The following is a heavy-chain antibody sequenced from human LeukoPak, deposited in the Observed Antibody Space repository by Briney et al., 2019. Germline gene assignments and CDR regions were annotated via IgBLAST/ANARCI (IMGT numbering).Heavy chain of an antibody. V-gene: IGHV5-51*01. J-gene: IGHJ5*02. CDR2: IYPGDSDT. Sequence: GESLKISCKGSGYTFTSYWIGWVRQMPGKGLEWMGIIYPGDSDTRYSPSFQGQVTISADKSISTAYLQWSSLKASDTAMYYCARAPREIANWFDPWGQGTLVTVSS. D-gene: IGHD2/OR15-2a*01. CDR3: ARAPREIANWFDP. CDR1: GYTFTSYW.